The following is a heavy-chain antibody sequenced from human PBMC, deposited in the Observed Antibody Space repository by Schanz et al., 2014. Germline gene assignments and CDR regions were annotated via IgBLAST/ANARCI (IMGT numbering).Heavy chain of an antibody. V-gene: IGHV3-48*02. CDR3: ARDHPHRGVTGYYNDV. D-gene: IGHD3-9*01. Sequence: EVQLVESGGGLVQPGRSLRLSCAASGFTFFTYNMNWVRQAPGRGLEWISYIGSSSTTMYYADSVKGRFTISRDNAKNSLYLQMNSLRDEDTAVYYCARDHPHRGVTGYYNDVWGQGTSVTVSS. CDR1: GFTFFTYN. J-gene: IGHJ6*02. CDR2: IGSSSTTM.